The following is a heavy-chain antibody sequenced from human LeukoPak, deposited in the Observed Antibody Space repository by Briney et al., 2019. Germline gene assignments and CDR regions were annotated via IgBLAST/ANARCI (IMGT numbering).Heavy chain of an antibody. Sequence: QPGGSLRLSCAASGFPVSSNYMRWARHAPGKGLEWVSVIYSGDSTYYADSVKGRFTISRNNSKNTLYLQMNSLRAEDTAVYYCARDPGYSGYDFDYWGQGTLVTVSS. CDR2: IYSGDST. D-gene: IGHD5-12*01. J-gene: IGHJ4*02. CDR1: GFPVSSNY. V-gene: IGHV3-53*01. CDR3: ARDPGYSGYDFDY.